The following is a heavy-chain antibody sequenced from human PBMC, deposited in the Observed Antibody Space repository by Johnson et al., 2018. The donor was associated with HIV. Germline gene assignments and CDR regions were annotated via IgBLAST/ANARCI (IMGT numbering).Heavy chain of an antibody. J-gene: IGHJ3*02. CDR2: ISWNSGSI. V-gene: IGHV3-9*01. CDR3: AKEGTTMEVDI. D-gene: IGHD5-18*01. Sequence: VQLVESGGGVAQPGGSLRLSSAASGFTFDEYAMHWVRQAPGKVMEWVSGISWNSGSIGYADAVKGRFTISRDNSKNTLYLQLNSLRAEDTAVYYCAKEGTTMEVDIWGQGTMVTVSS. CDR1: GFTFDEYA.